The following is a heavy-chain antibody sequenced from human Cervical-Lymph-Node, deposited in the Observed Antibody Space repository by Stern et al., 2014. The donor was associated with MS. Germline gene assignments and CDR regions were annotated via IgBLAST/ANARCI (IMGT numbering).Heavy chain of an antibody. J-gene: IGHJ5*02. Sequence: VQLVESGPGLVKPSETLSLTCTVSGGSISGYYWSWIRQPPGKGLEWIGYIYYSGSTNYNPSLKSRVTISLDTPKNQFSLTLSSVTAADTAVYYCARHQEQLVPFTWFDPWGQGTLVTVSS. CDR1: GGSISGYY. CDR2: IYYSGST. V-gene: IGHV4-59*08. D-gene: IGHD6-6*01. CDR3: ARHQEQLVPFTWFDP.